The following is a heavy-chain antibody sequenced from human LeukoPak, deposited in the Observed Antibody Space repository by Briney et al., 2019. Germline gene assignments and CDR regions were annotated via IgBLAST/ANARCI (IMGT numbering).Heavy chain of an antibody. CDR3: ARHLSGSYSNWFDP. J-gene: IGHJ5*02. CDR2: VYYGGST. D-gene: IGHD1-26*01. CDR1: GGSINNYF. Sequence: SETLSLTCTVSGGSINNYFWSWIRQPPGKGLEWIGYVYYGGSTNYNPSLESRVTMSVDTSKNQFSLKLTSLTAADTGVYYCARHLSGSYSNWFDPWGQGTLVTVSS. V-gene: IGHV4-59*01.